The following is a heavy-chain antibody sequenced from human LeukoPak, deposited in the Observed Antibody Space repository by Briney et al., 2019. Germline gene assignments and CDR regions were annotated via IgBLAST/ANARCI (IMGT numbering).Heavy chain of an antibody. Sequence: SETLSLTCAVSGGSFSGYYWSWIRQSPGKGLEWIGEMNHSGSSNHNPSLKSRVTISVDTSKNQFSLKLRSVTAADTAVYYCARAPYGLVERPTRGDYCDYWGQGTLVTVSS. CDR2: MNHSGSS. CDR3: ARAPYGLVERPTRGDYCDY. J-gene: IGHJ4*02. V-gene: IGHV4-34*01. D-gene: IGHD1-1*01. CDR1: GGSFSGYY.